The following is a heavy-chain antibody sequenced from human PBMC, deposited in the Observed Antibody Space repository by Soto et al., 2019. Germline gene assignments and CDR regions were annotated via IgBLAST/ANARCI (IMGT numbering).Heavy chain of an antibody. CDR1: GFTLSNAW. CDR3: TIVLYRDYPDLRG. V-gene: IGHV3-15*04. CDR2: IESKADGGTT. J-gene: IGHJ4*02. Sequence: EVQLVESGGGLVKPGGSLRLSCAASGFTLSNAWMSWVRQAPGKGLEWVGHIESKADGGTTDYAAPVKGRFTISRNDSINTLFLQITGLKSEDTAVYYCTIVLYRDYPDLRGRGQGTLVTV. D-gene: IGHD4-17*01.